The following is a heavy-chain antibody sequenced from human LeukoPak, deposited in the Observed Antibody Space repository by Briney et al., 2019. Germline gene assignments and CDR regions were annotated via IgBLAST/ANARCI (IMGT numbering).Heavy chain of an antibody. CDR1: GGTFSSYA. J-gene: IGHJ6*03. CDR3: ARVLGYCSSTSCQHYYYYYMDV. CDR2: IISIFGTA. D-gene: IGHD2-2*01. V-gene: IGHV1-69*05. Sequence: GASVKVSCKASGGTFSSYAISWVRQAPGQGLEWMGGIISIFGTANYAQKFQGRVTITTDESTSTAYMELSSLRSEDTAVYYCARVLGYCSSTSCQHYYYYYMDVWGKGTTVTVSS.